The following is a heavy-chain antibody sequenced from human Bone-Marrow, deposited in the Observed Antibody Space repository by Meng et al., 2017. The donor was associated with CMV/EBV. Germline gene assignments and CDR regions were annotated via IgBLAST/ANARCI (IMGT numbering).Heavy chain of an antibody. CDR3: ARVYIVGWRGYPEGY. D-gene: IGHD3-3*01. Sequence: ASVKVSCKTSGYTFTNYGIIWVRQAPGQGLEWMGWISPYNGNTNYAQNFQGRVTMTTDTSTDTAYMELRSLRSADTAVYYCARVYIVGWRGYPEGYWGQGTLVTVFS. CDR1: GYTFTNYG. CDR2: ISPYNGNT. V-gene: IGHV1-18*01. J-gene: IGHJ4*02.